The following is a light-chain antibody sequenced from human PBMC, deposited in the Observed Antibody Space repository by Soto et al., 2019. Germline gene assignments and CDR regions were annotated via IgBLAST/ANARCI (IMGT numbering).Light chain of an antibody. CDR3: QSYDSVLSASV. J-gene: IGLJ2*01. CDR2: SDI. Sequence: QSVLTQPPSVSGAPGQRLTISCTGSSSNIGAGYDVHWYQQFPGTAPKLLIFSDINRPSGVPARFSASKSGSSASLAISGLQAEXEADYYCQSYDSVLSASVFGGGTKLTVL. CDR1: SSNIGAGYD. V-gene: IGLV1-40*01.